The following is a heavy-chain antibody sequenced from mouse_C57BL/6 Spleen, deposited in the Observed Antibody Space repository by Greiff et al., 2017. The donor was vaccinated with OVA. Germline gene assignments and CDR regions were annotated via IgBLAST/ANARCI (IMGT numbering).Heavy chain of an antibody. CDR2: IYPGDGDT. V-gene: IGHV1-82*01. D-gene: IGHD1-1*01. CDR1: GYAFSSSW. Sequence: VQLQQSGPELVKPGASVKISCKASGYAFSSSWMNWVKQRPGKGLEWIGRIYPGDGDTNYNGKFKGKATLTADKSSSTAYMQLSSLTSEDSAVYFCARSGEAISSTAWFAYWGQGTLVTVSA. J-gene: IGHJ3*01. CDR3: ARSGEAISSTAWFAY.